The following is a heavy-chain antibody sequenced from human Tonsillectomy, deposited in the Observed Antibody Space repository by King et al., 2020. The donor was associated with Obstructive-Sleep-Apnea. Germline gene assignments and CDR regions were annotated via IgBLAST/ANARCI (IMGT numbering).Heavy chain of an antibody. V-gene: IGHV3-30*04. D-gene: IGHD6-19*01. J-gene: IGHJ4*02. Sequence: VQLVESGGGVVQPGRSLRLSCAASGYNFNSFSMHWVRQAPGKGLEWVAVISYDATNKKYADSVKGRFTISRDNSKNTLWLQMNSLSVEDTAVYHCASEAGYWGQGTLVTVSS. CDR3: ASEAGY. CDR2: ISYDATNK. CDR1: GYNFNSFS.